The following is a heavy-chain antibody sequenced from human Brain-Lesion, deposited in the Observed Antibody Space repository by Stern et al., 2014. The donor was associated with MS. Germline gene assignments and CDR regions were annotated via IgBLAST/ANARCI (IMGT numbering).Heavy chain of an antibody. CDR1: GFSLSNAAMG. V-gene: IGHV2-26*01. Sequence: MQSGPVLVKPTETLTLTCSVSGFSLSNAAMGVSWIRPPPGKALECLAHIFSTGETAYSTSLKSRLTISKDTSRSQVVLTMTNMDPVDTATYYCARMREYCSGGICFAGYYDSWGQGTLVTVSS. J-gene: IGHJ4*02. D-gene: IGHD2-15*01. CDR3: ARMREYCSGGICFAGYYDS. CDR2: IFSTGET.